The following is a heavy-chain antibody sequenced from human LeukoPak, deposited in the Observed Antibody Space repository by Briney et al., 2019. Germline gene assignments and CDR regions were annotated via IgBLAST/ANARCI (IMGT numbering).Heavy chain of an antibody. CDR3: ARPYRIRSAFDI. CDR1: GGSIRSSSYY. J-gene: IGHJ3*02. V-gene: IGHV4-39*01. CDR2: TYYSGST. D-gene: IGHD2-2*02. Sequence: SETLSLTCTVSGGSIRSSSYYWGWIRQPPGKGLEWIGSTYYSGSTYYNPSLKSRVTISIDMSKSQFSLKLTSVTAADTAVYYCARPYRIRSAFDIWGQGTMVTVSS.